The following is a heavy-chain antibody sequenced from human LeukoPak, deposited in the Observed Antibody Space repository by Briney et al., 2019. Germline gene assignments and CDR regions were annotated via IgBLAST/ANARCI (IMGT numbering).Heavy chain of an antibody. CDR1: GGSISSSSYY. CDR3: AREDTSDPWWLPLSRPVAGFDY. V-gene: IGHV4-39*07. CDR2: IYYSGST. Sequence: SETLSLTCAVSGGSISSSSYYWGWIRQPPGKGLEWIGSIYYSGSTYYNPSLKSRVTISVDTSKNQFSLKLSSVTAADTAVYYCAREDTSDPWWLPLSRPVAGFDYWGQGTLVTVSS. D-gene: IGHD6-19*01. J-gene: IGHJ4*02.